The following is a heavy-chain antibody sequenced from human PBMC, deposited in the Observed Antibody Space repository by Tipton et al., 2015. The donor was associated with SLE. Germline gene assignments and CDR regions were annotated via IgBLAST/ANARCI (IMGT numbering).Heavy chain of an antibody. J-gene: IGHJ2*01. CDR1: RGSITSYY. V-gene: IGHV4-59*12. Sequence: TLSLTCTVSRGSITSYYWSWIRQPPGKGLEWIAYVHYSGTTNYNPSLRSRVTISIDTSESQFSPKLSSVTAADTAVYYCAREPLEVREWFDLWGRGTLVTVSS. CDR3: AREPLEVREWFDL. CDR2: VHYSGTT. D-gene: IGHD3-3*01.